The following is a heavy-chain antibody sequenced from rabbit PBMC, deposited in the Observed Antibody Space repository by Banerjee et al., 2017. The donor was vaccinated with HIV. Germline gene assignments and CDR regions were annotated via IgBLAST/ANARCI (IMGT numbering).Heavy chain of an antibody. CDR1: GFSFSSSYY. Sequence: QEQLVESGGGLVQPEGSLTLTCTASGFSFSSSYYMWWVRQAPGKGLEWIACIYTRSGSTYYASWAKGRFTISKTSSTTVTLQMTSLTAADTATYFCARDTYDYAGYGAALALWGQGTLVTVS. CDR2: IYTRSGST. CDR3: ARDTYDYAGYGAALAL. J-gene: IGHJ4*01. D-gene: IGHD7-1*01. V-gene: IGHV1S45*01.